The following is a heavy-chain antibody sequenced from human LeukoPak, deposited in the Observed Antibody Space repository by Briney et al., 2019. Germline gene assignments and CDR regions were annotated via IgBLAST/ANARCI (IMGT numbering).Heavy chain of an antibody. CDR2: INAGNGNT. V-gene: IGHV1-3*01. D-gene: IGHD3-22*01. J-gene: IGHJ4*02. CDR3: ARGGVPGYYYDSSGYYYHYFDY. Sequence: ASVKVSCKASGYTFTSYAMHWVRQAPGQRPEWMGWINAGNGNTKYSQKFQGRVIITRETSASTAYMELSSLRSEDTAVYYCARGGVPGYYYDSSGYYYHYFDYWGQGTLVTVSS. CDR1: GYTFTSYA.